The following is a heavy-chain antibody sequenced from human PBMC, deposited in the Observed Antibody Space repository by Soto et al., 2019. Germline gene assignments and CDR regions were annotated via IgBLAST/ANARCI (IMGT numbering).Heavy chain of an antibody. CDR2: ILPIMGSV. Sequence: QVHLVQSGSEVKKPGSSVTVSCKASGGTFNTYTFSWVRQAPGQGLEWMGSILPIMGSVNYAHDFRGRLSITADPSTTTAYMELTSLTSLDTAIYYCARIPRYSYPTSDPLDNWGQGTLVTVSS. CDR3: ARIPRYSYPTSDPLDN. V-gene: IGHV1-69*01. D-gene: IGHD2-15*01. J-gene: IGHJ4*02. CDR1: GGTFNTYT.